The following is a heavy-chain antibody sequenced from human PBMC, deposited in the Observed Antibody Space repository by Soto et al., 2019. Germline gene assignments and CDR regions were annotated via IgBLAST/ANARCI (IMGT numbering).Heavy chain of an antibody. CDR2: ISGSGGST. CDR3: AKHSAPYDYIWGSYRYRNWFDP. CDR1: GFTFSSYA. D-gene: IGHD3-16*02. V-gene: IGHV3-23*01. Sequence: GGSLRLSCAASGFTFSSYAMSWVRQAPGKGLEWVSAISGSGGSTYYADSVKGRFTISRDNSKNTLYLQMNSLRAEDTAVYYCAKHSAPYDYIWGSYRYRNWFDPWGQGTLVTVSS. J-gene: IGHJ5*02.